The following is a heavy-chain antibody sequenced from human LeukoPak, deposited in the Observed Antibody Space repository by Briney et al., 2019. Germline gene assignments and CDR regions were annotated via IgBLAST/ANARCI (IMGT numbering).Heavy chain of an antibody. CDR2: ISYDGSNK. CDR1: GFTFSSYA. Sequence: GGSLRLSCAASGFTFSSYAMHWVRQAPGKGLEWVAVISYDGSNKYYADSVKGRFTISRDNSKNTLYLQMNSLRAEDTAVYYCARDSWPSYYDFWSGYFDYWGQGTLVTVPS. J-gene: IGHJ4*02. V-gene: IGHV3-30-3*01. D-gene: IGHD3-3*01. CDR3: ARDSWPSYYDFWSGYFDY.